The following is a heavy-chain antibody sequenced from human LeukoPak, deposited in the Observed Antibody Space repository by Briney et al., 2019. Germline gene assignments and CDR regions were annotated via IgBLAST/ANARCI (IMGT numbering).Heavy chain of an antibody. D-gene: IGHD3-10*01. V-gene: IGHV4-59*12. CDR2: IYYSGST. CDR1: GGSISSYY. J-gene: IGHJ4*02. Sequence: SETLSLTCTVSGGSISSYYWSWIRQPPGKGLEWIGYIYYSGSTNYNPSLKSRVTISVDTSKNQFSLKLSSVTAADTAIYYFARDAKYYYGSRTYFFFEYWGQGTLLSVSS. CDR3: ARDAKYYYGSRTYFFFEY.